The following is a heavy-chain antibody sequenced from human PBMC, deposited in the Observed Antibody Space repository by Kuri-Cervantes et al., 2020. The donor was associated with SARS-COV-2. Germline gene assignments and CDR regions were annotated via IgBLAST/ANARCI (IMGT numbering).Heavy chain of an antibody. V-gene: IGHV1-18*01. D-gene: IGHD2-2*01. CDR2: ISAYNGNT. J-gene: IGHJ3*02. Sequence: ASGEVSCKASGYTFTSYGISWVRQASGQGLEWMGWISAYNGNTNYAQKLQGRVTMTTDTSTSTAYMELRSLRSDDTAVYYCARDGIDIVVGNDAFDIWGQGTMVTVSS. CDR1: GYTFTSYG. CDR3: ARDGIDIVVGNDAFDI.